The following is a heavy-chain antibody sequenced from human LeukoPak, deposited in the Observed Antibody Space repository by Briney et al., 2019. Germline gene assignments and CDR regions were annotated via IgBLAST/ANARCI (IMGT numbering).Heavy chain of an antibody. Sequence: QPGGSLRLSCAVAGINFNPYTMNWVRQAPGKGLEWVSVIYSGGSTYYADSVKGRFTISRDNSKNTLYLQMNSLRVEDTAVYYCARRGESTNYGDYRFDSWGQGTLVIVSS. V-gene: IGHV3-23*03. J-gene: IGHJ4*02. D-gene: IGHD4-17*01. CDR1: GINFNPYT. CDR3: ARRGESTNYGDYRFDS. CDR2: IYSGGST.